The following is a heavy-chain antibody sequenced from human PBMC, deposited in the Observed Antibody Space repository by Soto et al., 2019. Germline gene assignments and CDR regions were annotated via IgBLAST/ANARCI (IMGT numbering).Heavy chain of an antibody. CDR1: GDRVCSNSAA. CDR3: ARDDVLCDGGRCYGVPLDV. J-gene: IGHJ6*04. Sequence: SQTPSLTCAISGDRVCSNSAAWNWIRLSPSRGNEWLARTYYRSRWYNDYAVSVRSRITVNPDTSKNQFSLQLTSVTPEDTAVYYCARDDVLCDGGRCYGVPLDVWGKGTTVTVSS. CDR2: TYYRSRWYN. V-gene: IGHV6-1*01. D-gene: IGHD2-15*01.